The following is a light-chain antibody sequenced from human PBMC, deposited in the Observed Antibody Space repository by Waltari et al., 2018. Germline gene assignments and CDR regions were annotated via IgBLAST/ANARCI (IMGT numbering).Light chain of an antibody. CDR2: KVS. CDR1: QSVSDR. V-gene: IGKV1-5*03. J-gene: IGKJ2*01. Sequence: DIQMTQSPSTLSASVGDRVTIACRASQSVSDRLVWYQQKPGEAPKVLIYKVSSLENGVPPRFSGSGFGTEFNLTITSLQPDDFATYYCQHFFNYPYTFGQGTKLE. CDR3: QHFFNYPYT.